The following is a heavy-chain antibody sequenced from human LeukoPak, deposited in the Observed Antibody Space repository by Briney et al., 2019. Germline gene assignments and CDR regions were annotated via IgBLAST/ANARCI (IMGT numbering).Heavy chain of an antibody. D-gene: IGHD4-17*01. CDR2: IKEDGSAK. CDR3: AKGHDYGDSSFDY. Sequence: GGSLRLSCAASGFTFSSYWMTWVRQAPGQGLEWVANIKEDGSAKYHVDSVKGRFTISRDNAKNSLYLQMNSLRVEDTAVYYCAKGHDYGDSSFDYWGQGTLVTVSS. J-gene: IGHJ4*02. V-gene: IGHV3-7*01. CDR1: GFTFSSYW.